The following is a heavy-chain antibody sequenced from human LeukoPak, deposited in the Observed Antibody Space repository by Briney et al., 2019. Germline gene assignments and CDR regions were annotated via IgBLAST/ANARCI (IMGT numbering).Heavy chain of an antibody. CDR2: IYHSGST. D-gene: IGHD3-22*01. V-gene: IGHV4-38-2*02. Sequence: SETLSLTCTVSGYSISSGYYWGWIRQPPGKGLEWIGSIYHSGSTNYNPSLKSRVTISVDTSKNQFSLKLSSVTAADTAVYYCARHFPGSGSGYPTYFDYWGQGTLVTVSS. CDR3: ARHFPGSGSGYPTYFDY. CDR1: GYSISSGYY. J-gene: IGHJ4*02.